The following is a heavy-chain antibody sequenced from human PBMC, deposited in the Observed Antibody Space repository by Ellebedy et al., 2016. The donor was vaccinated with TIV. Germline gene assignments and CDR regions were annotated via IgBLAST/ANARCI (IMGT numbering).Heavy chain of an antibody. V-gene: IGHV3-30*18. CDR2: ISYDGSKK. D-gene: IGHD3-10*01. CDR3: AKDRTLEGAFYYYGMDV. Sequence: GESLKISXAASGFTFSSYGLHWVRQAPGKGLEWLALISYDGSKKFYADSVKGRFIISRDNSKNTVYLEMNSLGGEDTAVFYCAKDRTLEGAFYYYGMDVWGQGTTVTVSS. J-gene: IGHJ6*02. CDR1: GFTFSSYG.